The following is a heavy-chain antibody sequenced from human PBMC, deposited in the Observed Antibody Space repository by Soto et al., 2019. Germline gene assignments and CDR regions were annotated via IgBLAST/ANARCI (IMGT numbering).Heavy chain of an antibody. CDR2: IYYSGST. Sequence: QVQLQESGPGLVKPSQTLSLTCTVSGGSISSGGYFWSWIRQHPGKGLEWIGFIYYSGSTYYNPSLKNRFTISVDTSKNQFSLKLSSVTAADTAVYYCAREGAAPYYYYGMDVWGQGTTVTVSS. J-gene: IGHJ6*02. CDR3: AREGAAPYYYYGMDV. D-gene: IGHD6-6*01. CDR1: GGSISSGGYF. V-gene: IGHV4-31*03.